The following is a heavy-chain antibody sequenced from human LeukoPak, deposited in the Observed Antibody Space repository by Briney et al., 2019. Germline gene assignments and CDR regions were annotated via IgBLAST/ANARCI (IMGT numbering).Heavy chain of an antibody. CDR1: GSTVSSNY. J-gene: IGHJ4*02. CDR2: IYSGGST. CDR3: ARDPRSKGGDWGDFDY. Sequence: SGGSLRLSCAASGSTVSSNYMSWVRQAPGKGLEWVSVIYSGGSTYYADSVKGRFTISRDNSKNSLNLQMTSLRADDTAVDYCARDPRSKGGDWGDFDYWGQGTLVTVSS. V-gene: IGHV3-53*01. D-gene: IGHD2-21*02.